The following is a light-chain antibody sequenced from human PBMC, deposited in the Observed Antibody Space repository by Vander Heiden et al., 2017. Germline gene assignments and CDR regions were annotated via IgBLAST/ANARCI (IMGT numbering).Light chain of an antibody. CDR1: SSDVGSYNL. CDR2: EVS. CDR3: CSYAGSSTWV. Sequence: QSALTQPSSVSGSPGQSITISCTGSSSDVGSYNLVSWYQQHPGKAPNLMIYEVSKRPSGVSNRFSGSKSGNTASLTISGLPAEDEADYYCCSYAGSSTWVFGGGTKLTVL. J-gene: IGLJ3*02. V-gene: IGLV2-23*02.